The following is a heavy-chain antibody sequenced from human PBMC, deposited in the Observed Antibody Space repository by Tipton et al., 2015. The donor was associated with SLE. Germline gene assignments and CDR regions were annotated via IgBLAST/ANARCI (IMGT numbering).Heavy chain of an antibody. Sequence: RSLRLSCAASGFSLDDYAMHWVRQAPGKGLEWVSGIGWDSAYIAYADSIEGRFTISRDNAKSSLYLQMNSLRPEDTAFYYCVRVGTPDYYMDVWGKGTRVSVSS. CDR2: IGWDSAYI. D-gene: IGHD1-26*01. V-gene: IGHV3-9*01. CDR3: VRVGTPDYYMDV. J-gene: IGHJ6*03. CDR1: GFSLDDYA.